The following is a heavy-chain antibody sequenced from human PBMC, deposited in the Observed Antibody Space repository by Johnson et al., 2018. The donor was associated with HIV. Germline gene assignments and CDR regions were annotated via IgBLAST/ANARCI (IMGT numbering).Heavy chain of an antibody. J-gene: IGHJ3*02. CDR1: RFTFSSYA. CDR2: ISYDGSNK. D-gene: IGHD6-19*01. CDR3: ARERGYSSVLWKLSEDAFDI. Sequence: QMQLVESGGGVVQPGRSLRLSCAASRFTFSSYAMHWVRQAPGKGLEWVAIISYDGSNKNYADSVKGRFTVSRDNSKNTLFLQMNGLRAEDTAVYYCARERGYSSVLWKLSEDAFDIWGQGTMVTVSS. V-gene: IGHV3-30*04.